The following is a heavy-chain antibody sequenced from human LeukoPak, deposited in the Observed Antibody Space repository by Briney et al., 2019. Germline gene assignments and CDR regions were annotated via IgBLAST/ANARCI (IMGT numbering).Heavy chain of an antibody. Sequence: SETLSLTCSVSGGSISSGDYYWSWIRQTPGKGLEWIGNIYYSGSTNYNASLKSRITISLDTSRNQFSLKLTSVTAAGTAVYFCARDSALLWFGELDSWGQGTVVTVSS. V-gene: IGHV4-30-4*01. D-gene: IGHD3-10*01. CDR1: GGSISSGDYY. J-gene: IGHJ4*02. CDR3: ARDSALLWFGELDS. CDR2: IYYSGST.